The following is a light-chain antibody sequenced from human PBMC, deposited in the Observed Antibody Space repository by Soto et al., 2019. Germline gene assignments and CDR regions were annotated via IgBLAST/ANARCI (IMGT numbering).Light chain of an antibody. J-gene: IGLJ2*01. Sequence: QSALTQPASVSGSPGQSITISCTGTSSDVGGYSLVSWYQQHPGKAPKLMIYEDSKRPSGVSNRFSGSKSGNTASLTVSGLQAEDEADYYCCSFAGITTYVVFGGGTKLTVL. CDR3: CSFAGITTYVV. V-gene: IGLV2-23*01. CDR2: EDS. CDR1: SSDVGGYSL.